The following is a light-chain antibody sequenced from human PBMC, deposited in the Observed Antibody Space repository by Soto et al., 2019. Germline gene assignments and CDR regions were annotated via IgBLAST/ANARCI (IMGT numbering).Light chain of an antibody. J-gene: IGLJ2*01. V-gene: IGLV2-23*02. CDR2: EVY. CDR1: SSDVGIYNL. Sequence: QSALTQPASVSGSPGQSITIPCTGTSSDVGIYNLVSWYQHQPGKAPKLMIDEVYTRPSRISNRFSVSKSGNTASLTISGLQAEDEADDYCCAYAGTSLFLVFGGGTQLTV. CDR3: CAYAGTSLFLV.